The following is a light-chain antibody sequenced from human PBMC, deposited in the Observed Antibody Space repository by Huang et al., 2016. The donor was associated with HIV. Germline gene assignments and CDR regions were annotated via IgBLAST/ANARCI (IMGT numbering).Light chain of an antibody. CDR1: QSVSSN. Sequence: IVMTQSPATLSLSPGEGATLSCRASQSVSSNLAWYQQKSGQAPRLLIYGASPRATGIPSRFSGSGSGTEFTLTISSLQSEDFAVYYCQQYNNWPRTFGPGTKVDIK. CDR2: GAS. CDR3: QQYNNWPRT. V-gene: IGKV3-15*01. J-gene: IGKJ3*01.